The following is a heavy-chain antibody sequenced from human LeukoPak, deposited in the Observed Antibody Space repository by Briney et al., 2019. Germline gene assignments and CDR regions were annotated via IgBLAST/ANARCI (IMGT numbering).Heavy chain of an antibody. CDR3: ARNVGSLWFGELFDY. CDR2: IWYDGSNK. J-gene: IGHJ4*02. Sequence: GGSLRLSCAASGFTFSSYGMHWVRQAPGKGLEWVAVIWYDGSNKYYADSVKGRFTISRDNSKNTLYLQMNSLRAEDTAVYYCARNVGSLWFGELFDYWGQGTLVTVSS. D-gene: IGHD3-10*01. V-gene: IGHV3-33*01. CDR1: GFTFSSYG.